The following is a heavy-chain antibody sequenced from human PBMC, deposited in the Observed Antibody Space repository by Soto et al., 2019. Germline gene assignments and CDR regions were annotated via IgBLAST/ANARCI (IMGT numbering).Heavy chain of an antibody. D-gene: IGHD2-2*01. V-gene: IGHV1-18*01. CDR1: GYTFSSHG. CDR2: ISTYNGDT. Sequence: ASVKVSCKASGYTFSSHGITWLRQAPGQGLEWMGWISTYNGDTDYAQNLQGRVTMTTDTSTSTAYMELRSLRSDDTAVYYCARTCSSSSCYHIYWGQGTQVTVS. CDR3: ARTCSSSSCYHIY. J-gene: IGHJ4*02.